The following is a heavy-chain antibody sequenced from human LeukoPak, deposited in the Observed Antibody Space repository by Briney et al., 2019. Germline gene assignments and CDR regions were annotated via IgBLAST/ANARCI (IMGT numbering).Heavy chain of an antibody. D-gene: IGHD4-11*01. V-gene: IGHV3-33*06. CDR2: IWNDGSSQ. CDR1: KFTFSHYG. J-gene: IGHJ4*02. Sequence: GGSLRLSCAASKFTFSHYGMSWVRQAPGKGLEWVAVIWNDGSSQYYADSVKGRFTVSRDNSQSMLYLQMNSLRPEDTAVCYCAKDAQRGFDYSNSLENWGQGTLVTVSS. CDR3: AKDAQRGFDYSNSLEN.